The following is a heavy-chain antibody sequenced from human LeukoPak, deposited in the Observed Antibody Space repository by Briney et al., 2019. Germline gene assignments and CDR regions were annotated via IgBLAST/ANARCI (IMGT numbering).Heavy chain of an antibody. CDR1: GYTFTCYY. CDR2: INPNSGGT. Sequence: ASVKVSCKASGYTFTCYYMHWVRQAPGQGLEWMGWINPNSGGTNYAQKLQGRVTMTTDTSTSTAYMELRSLRSDDTAVYYCARGFGELLIWDYWGQGTLVTVSS. J-gene: IGHJ4*02. D-gene: IGHD3-10*01. V-gene: IGHV1-2*02. CDR3: ARGFGELLIWDY.